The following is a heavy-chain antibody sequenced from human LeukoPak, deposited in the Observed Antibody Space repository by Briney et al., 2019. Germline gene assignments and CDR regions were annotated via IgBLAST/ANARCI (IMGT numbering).Heavy chain of an antibody. CDR3: AKVLAAAGTDFDY. J-gene: IGHJ4*02. D-gene: IGHD6-13*01. CDR1: GGSISSGGYY. CDR2: ISGSGGST. V-gene: IGHV3-23*01. Sequence: LSLTCTVSGGSISSGGYYWSWVRQAPGKGLEWVSAISGSGGSTYYADSVKGRFTIFRDNSKNTLYLQMNSLRAEDTAVYYCAKVLAAAGTDFDYWGQGTLVTVPS.